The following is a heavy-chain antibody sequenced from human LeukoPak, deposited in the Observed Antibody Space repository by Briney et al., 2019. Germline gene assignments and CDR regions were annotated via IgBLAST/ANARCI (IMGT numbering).Heavy chain of an antibody. CDR2: ILYDGSHQ. J-gene: IGHJ6*02. Sequence: GGSLRLSCAASGFTFNRCGMHCVPQAPGKGLEWVAVILYDGSHQYYTDSVKGRFTISRDNSKNTVFLQMDSLRAEDTGVYYCVKGSGTNDYGMDTWGQGTTVTVPS. D-gene: IGHD3-10*01. CDR3: VKGSGTNDYGMDT. V-gene: IGHV3-30*18. CDR1: GFTFNRCG.